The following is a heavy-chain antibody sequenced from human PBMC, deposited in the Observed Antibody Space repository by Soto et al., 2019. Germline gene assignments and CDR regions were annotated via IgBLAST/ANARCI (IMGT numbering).Heavy chain of an antibody. J-gene: IGHJ4*02. CDR3: ATVPPIRDVVVPAAIPDY. Sequence: VQLVQSGAEVKKPGASVKVSCKVSGYTLTELSMHWVRQAPGKGLEWMGGFDPEDGETIYAQKFQGRVTMTEDTSTDTAYMELSSLRSEDTAVYYCATVPPIRDVVVPAAIPDYWGQGTLVTVSS. CDR1: GYTLTELS. D-gene: IGHD2-2*01. V-gene: IGHV1-24*01. CDR2: FDPEDGET.